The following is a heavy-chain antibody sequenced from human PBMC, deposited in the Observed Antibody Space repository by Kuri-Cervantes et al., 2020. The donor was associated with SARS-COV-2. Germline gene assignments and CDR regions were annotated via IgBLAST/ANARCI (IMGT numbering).Heavy chain of an antibody. CDR1: GFNVTSDY. CDR2: LYSSVSR. V-gene: IGHV3-53*01. Sequence: GGSLRLSCAVTGFNVTSDYMTWVRQSPGMGLEWVSSLYSSVSRHYADSVKGRVTISRDNSKNTLYLQMNSLRAEDTAVYYCAKGGDWGRQGYYDFWSGHPANKNYFDYWGQGTLVTVSS. D-gene: IGHD3-3*01. J-gene: IGHJ4*02. CDR3: AKGGDWGRQGYYDFWSGHPANKNYFDY.